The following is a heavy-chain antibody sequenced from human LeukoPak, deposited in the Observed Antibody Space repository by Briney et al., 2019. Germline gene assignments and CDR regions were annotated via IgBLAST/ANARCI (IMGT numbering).Heavy chain of an antibody. CDR3: AGIYLEVATRPYY. Sequence: ASETLSLTCAVYGGSFSSYYWGWIRQPPGKGLEWIGEINHTGSTNYNPSLKSRVTISVDTSKNQFSLKLSSVTAADTAVYYCAGIYLEVATRPYYWGQGTLVTVSS. D-gene: IGHD5-24*01. CDR1: GGSFSSYY. CDR2: INHTGST. J-gene: IGHJ4*02. V-gene: IGHV4-34*01.